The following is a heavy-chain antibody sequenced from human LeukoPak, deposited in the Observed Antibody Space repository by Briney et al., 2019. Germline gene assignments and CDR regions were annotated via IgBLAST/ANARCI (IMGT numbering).Heavy chain of an antibody. D-gene: IGHD3-22*01. CDR2: IYHSGST. CDR1: GGSISSSNW. V-gene: IGHV4-4*02. J-gene: IGHJ4*02. Sequence: PSETLSLTCAVSGGSISSSNWWSWVRQPPGKGLEWIGEIYHSGSTNYNPSLKSRVTISVDKSKNQFSLKLSSVTAADTAVYYCARRDYYDSTNYFPDWGQGTLVTVSS. CDR3: ARRDYYDSTNYFPD.